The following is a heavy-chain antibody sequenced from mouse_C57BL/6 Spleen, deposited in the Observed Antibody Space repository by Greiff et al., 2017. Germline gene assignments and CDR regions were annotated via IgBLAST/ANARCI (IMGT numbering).Heavy chain of an antibody. D-gene: IGHD1-1*01. CDR1: GFTFSDYG. CDR2: ISSGSSTI. J-gene: IGHJ2*01. CDR3: ARPGVTTVVADFDY. V-gene: IGHV5-17*01. Sequence: EVQLVESGGGLVKPGGSLKLSCAASGFTFSDYGMHWVRQAPEKGLEWVAYISSGSSTIYYADTVKGRFTISRDNAKNTLFLQMTSLRSEDTAMYYCARPGVTTVVADFDYWGQGTTLTVSS.